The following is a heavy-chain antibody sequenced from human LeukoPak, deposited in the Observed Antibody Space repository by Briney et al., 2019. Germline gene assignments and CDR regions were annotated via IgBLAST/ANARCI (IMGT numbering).Heavy chain of an antibody. CDR1: GYTFTSYD. CDR3: ARRGYYYDSSGYYYVS. J-gene: IGHJ4*02. Sequence: ASVKVSCKASGYTFTSYDINWVRRATGQGLEWMGWMNPNSGNTGYAQKFQGRVTMTRNTSISTAYMELRSLRSEDTAVYYCARRGYYYDSSGYYYVSWGQGTLVTVSS. V-gene: IGHV1-8*01. D-gene: IGHD3-22*01. CDR2: MNPNSGNT.